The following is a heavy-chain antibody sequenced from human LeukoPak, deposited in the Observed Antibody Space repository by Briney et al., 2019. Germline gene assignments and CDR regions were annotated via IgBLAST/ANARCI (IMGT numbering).Heavy chain of an antibody. D-gene: IGHD5-12*01. CDR1: GFTFSSYA. J-gene: IGHJ5*02. CDR3: AKDRGSGYALGYNWFDP. Sequence: GGSLRLSCAASGFTFSSYAMSRVRQAPGKGLGWVSAISGSGSSTYYADSVKGRFTISRDNSKNTLYLQMNSLRAEDTAVYYCAKDRGSGYALGYNWFDPWGQGTLVTVSS. V-gene: IGHV3-23*01. CDR2: ISGSGSST.